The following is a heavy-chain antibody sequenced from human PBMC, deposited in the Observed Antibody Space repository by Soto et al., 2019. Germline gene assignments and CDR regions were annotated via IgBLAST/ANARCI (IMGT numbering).Heavy chain of an antibody. V-gene: IGHV3-30-3*01. CDR1: GFTFSSYA. CDR2: ISYDGSNK. J-gene: IGHJ4*02. Sequence: GGSLRLSCAASGFTFSSYAMHWVRQAPGKGLEWVAVISYDGSNKYYADSVKGRFTISRDNSKNTLYLQMNSLRAEDTAVYYCAREEESGYGDYSLAGVWGVDYWGQGTLVTVSS. CDR3: AREEESGYGDYSLAGVWGVDY. D-gene: IGHD4-17*01.